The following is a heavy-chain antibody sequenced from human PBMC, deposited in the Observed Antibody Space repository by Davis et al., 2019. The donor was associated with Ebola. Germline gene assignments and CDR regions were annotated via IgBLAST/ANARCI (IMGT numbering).Heavy chain of an antibody. CDR2: IRYDGSNK. J-gene: IGHJ4*02. CDR1: GFTFSDYY. Sequence: GGSLRLSCAASGFTFSDYYMSWIRQAPGKGLEWVAFIRYDGSNKYYADSVTGRFTISRDYSKNTLYLQMNRLRVEDTAVYYCVRARPTVATDFWGQGTLVTVSS. D-gene: IGHD5-12*01. V-gene: IGHV3-30*02. CDR3: VRARPTVATDF.